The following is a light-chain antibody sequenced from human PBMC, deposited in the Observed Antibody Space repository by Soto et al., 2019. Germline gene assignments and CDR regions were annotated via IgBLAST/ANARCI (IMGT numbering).Light chain of an antibody. CDR3: QYYGDSLSIT. CDR2: GSY. CDR1: QSVTGNN. Sequence: EIVLTQSPGTLSFSAGERVTLSCSASQSVTGNNLAWYQQKPGQSPRLLMYGSYSRATGVPDRFTGSGSGTDFSLTISRLEPEDFAVYYCQYYGDSLSITFGQGTRLEIK. V-gene: IGKV3-20*01. J-gene: IGKJ5*01.